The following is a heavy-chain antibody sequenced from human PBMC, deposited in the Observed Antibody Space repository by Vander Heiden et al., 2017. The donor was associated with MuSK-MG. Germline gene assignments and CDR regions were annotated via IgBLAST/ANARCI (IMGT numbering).Heavy chain of an antibody. CDR1: GGPFISTAFY. V-gene: IGHV4-39*07. Sequence: QLQLQESGPGLLKPSETLSLTCTVSGGPFISTAFYWGWIRQPPGKGLEWIGSISYRGTTYSNPSLKGRVTISVDTSKDQFFLRLTSVTAADTAMYFCARILDGHKLDIKWGQGALITVSS. CDR2: ISYRGTT. CDR3: ARILDGHKLDIK. J-gene: IGHJ4*02. D-gene: IGHD2-2*03.